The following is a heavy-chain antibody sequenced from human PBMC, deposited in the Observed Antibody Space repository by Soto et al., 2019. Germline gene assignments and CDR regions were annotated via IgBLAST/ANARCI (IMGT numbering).Heavy chain of an antibody. J-gene: IGHJ4*02. CDR3: ARGGSSSSGAGYRGFDY. V-gene: IGHV3-33*01. Sequence: VAVIWYDGSNKYYADSVKGRFTISRDNSKNTLSLQMNSLRAEDTAVYYCARGGSSSSGAGYRGFDYWGQGTLVTVSS. D-gene: IGHD6-6*01. CDR2: IWYDGSNK.